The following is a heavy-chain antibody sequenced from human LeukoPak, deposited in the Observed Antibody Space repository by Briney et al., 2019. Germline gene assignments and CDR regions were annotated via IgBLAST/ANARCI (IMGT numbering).Heavy chain of an antibody. CDR3: ARVSYDFWSGYRGFDY. D-gene: IGHD3-3*01. J-gene: IGHJ4*02. Sequence: LSGGSLRLSCAASGFTFSSYSMNWVRQAPGKGLEWVSYISSSSSTIYYADSVKGRFTISRDNAKNSLYLQMNSLRAEDTAVYYCARVSYDFWSGYRGFDYWGQGTLVTVSS. V-gene: IGHV3-48*01. CDR1: GFTFSSYS. CDR2: ISSSSSTI.